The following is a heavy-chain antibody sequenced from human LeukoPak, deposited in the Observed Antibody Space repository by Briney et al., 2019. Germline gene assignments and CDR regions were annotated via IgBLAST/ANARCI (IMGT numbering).Heavy chain of an antibody. Sequence: GESLKISCKGSGYSINTYWIGWVRQMPGKGLEWMGLIYPGDSDTRYSPSFQGQVTISADKSISTAYLQWSSLRASDTAMYYCAREYLYCSGGNCYYDYWGHGTLVTVSS. V-gene: IGHV5-51*01. J-gene: IGHJ4*01. D-gene: IGHD2-15*01. CDR2: IYPGDSDT. CDR3: AREYLYCSGGNCYYDY. CDR1: GYSINTYW.